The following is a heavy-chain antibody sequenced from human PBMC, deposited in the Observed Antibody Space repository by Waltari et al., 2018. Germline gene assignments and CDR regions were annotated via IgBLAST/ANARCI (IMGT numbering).Heavy chain of an antibody. V-gene: IGHV4-34*01. CDR1: GDTISGYY. D-gene: IGHD5-12*01. J-gene: IGHJ4*02. CDR3: ARGGGFSGHDSHYFDF. CDR2: VHHSGTT. Sequence: QVQLQQWGAGLLRPSETRSLRCGVQGDTISGYYWSWIRQAPGKGLQWIGQVHHSGTTNYNPSLKNRLNISGDRSKNQIYLRLTSVTAADTGVYYCARGGGFSGHDSHYFDFWGQGDLVTVSS.